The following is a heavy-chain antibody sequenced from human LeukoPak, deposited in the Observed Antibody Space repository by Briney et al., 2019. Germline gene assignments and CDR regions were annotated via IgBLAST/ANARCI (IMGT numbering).Heavy chain of an antibody. CDR2: IKQDGSEK. CDR3: AREAFIFRDH. J-gene: IGHJ4*02. V-gene: IGHV3-7*01. CDR1: GFTFNNYW. D-gene: IGHD3-3*02. Sequence: GGSLRLSWAASGFTFNNYWMTWVRQAPGKGLEWVANIKQDGSEKYYVDSVKGRFTISRDNAKNSLYLQMNSLRAEDTAVYYCAREAFIFRDHWGQGTLVTVSS.